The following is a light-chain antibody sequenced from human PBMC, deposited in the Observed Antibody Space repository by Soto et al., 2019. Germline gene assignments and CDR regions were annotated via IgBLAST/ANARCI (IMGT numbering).Light chain of an antibody. CDR3: HQYNKWPWT. V-gene: IGKV3-15*01. J-gene: IGKJ1*01. CDR1: QRVSNH. Sequence: ETVMTQSPVTLSVSPGDTATLSCRASQRVSNHFAWYQQKPGQAPRLLIYAASTRAAGVPVRFSGSGSETEFTLTIRSLQSEDFALYYCHQYNKWPWTFGQGT. CDR2: AAS.